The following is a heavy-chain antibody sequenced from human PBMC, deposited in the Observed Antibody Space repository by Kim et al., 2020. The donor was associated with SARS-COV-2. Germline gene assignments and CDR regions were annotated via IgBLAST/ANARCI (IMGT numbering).Heavy chain of an antibody. Sequence: GGSLRLSCAASGFTFSSYAMHWVRQAPGKGLEWVAVISYDGSNKYYADSVKGRFTISRDNSKNTLYLQMNSLRAEDTAVYYCARGGLTGDYWGQGTLVTVSS. CDR1: GFTFSSYA. V-gene: IGHV3-30-3*01. J-gene: IGHJ4*02. D-gene: IGHD7-27*01. CDR2: ISYDGSNK. CDR3: ARGGLTGDY.